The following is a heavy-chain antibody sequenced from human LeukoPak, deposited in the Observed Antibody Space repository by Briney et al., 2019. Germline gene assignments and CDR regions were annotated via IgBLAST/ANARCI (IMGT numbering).Heavy chain of an antibody. Sequence: SQTLSLTCAISGDTVSGNSGAWIWIRQSPSRGLEWLGRIYYMSKWFHDYAISVKGRIIISPDTANNQFSLHLSSVTADDTGVYYCARALERYYFDFWGQGTLVTVSS. CDR2: IYYMSKWFH. V-gene: IGHV6-1*01. J-gene: IGHJ4*02. CDR3: ARALERYYFDF. CDR1: GDTVSGNSGA. D-gene: IGHD1-1*01.